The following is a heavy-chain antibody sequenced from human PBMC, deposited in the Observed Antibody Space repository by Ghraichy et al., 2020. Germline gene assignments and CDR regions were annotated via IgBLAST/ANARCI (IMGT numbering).Heavy chain of an antibody. Sequence: GESLNISCVASGFTLASNPTHWVRQAPAKGLEWVALISHDGNNKVHADSVKGRFTGSKDISRNTMYLQMDGLRPEDTAVYYCASEAYSSGRAGGFDIWGQGTKVTVSS. CDR2: ISHDGNNK. V-gene: IGHV3-30-3*01. D-gene: IGHD6-19*01. CDR1: GFTLASNP. CDR3: ASEAYSSGRAGGFDI. J-gene: IGHJ3*02.